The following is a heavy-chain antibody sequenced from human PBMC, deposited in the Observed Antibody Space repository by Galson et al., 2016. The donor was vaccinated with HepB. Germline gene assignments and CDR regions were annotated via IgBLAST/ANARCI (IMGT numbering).Heavy chain of an antibody. J-gene: IGHJ4*02. CDR1: GYTFTNYY. CDR3: ARGADSGYDLGDY. CDR2: INPSGGTT. Sequence: SVKVSCKASGYTFTNYYMHWVRQAPGQGLEWMGIINPSGGTTTYAQKFQGSVTMTRDTSTTTVYIELSSLRSADTAVYYCARGADSGYDLGDYWGQGTLVTVSS. D-gene: IGHD5-12*01. V-gene: IGHV1-46*01.